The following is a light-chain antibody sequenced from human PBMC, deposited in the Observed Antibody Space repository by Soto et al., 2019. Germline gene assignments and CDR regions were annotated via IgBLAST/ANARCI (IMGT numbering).Light chain of an antibody. CDR2: SSN. CDR1: SSNIGRNT. V-gene: IGLV1-44*01. J-gene: IGLJ1*01. CDR3: AAWDDSLNAYV. Sequence: QSALTQPPSASGPPGQKVTISCSGGSSNIGRNTVNWYQQLPGTAPKLLIYSSNQRPQGVPDRFSGSKSGASASLAITGLQSADETDYYCAAWDDSLNAYVFGTGTKV.